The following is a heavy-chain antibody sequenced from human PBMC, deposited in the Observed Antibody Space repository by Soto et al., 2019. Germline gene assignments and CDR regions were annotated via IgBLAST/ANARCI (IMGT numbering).Heavy chain of an antibody. J-gene: IGHJ4*02. CDR3: ARSVDTAMVKDY. V-gene: IGHV1-8*01. CDR2: MNPNSGNT. Sequence: ASVKVSCKASGYTFTSYDINWVRQATGQGLEWMGWMNPNSGNTGYAQKFQGRVTMTRNTPISTAYMELSSLRSEDTAVYYCARSVDTAMVKDYWGQGTLVTVSS. CDR1: GYTFTSYD. D-gene: IGHD5-18*01.